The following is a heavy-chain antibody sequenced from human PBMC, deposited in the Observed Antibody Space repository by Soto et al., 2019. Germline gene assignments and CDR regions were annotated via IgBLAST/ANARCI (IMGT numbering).Heavy chain of an antibody. D-gene: IGHD1-7*01. V-gene: IGHV4-59*08. Sequence: SETLSLTCTVSGGSISSYYWSWIRQPPGKGLEWIGYIYYSGSTNYNPSLKSRVTISVDTSKNQFSLKLSSVTAADTAVYYCARQGITGTISGYYYYYMDVWGKGTTVTVS. CDR1: GGSISSYY. CDR2: IYYSGST. CDR3: ARQGITGTISGYYYYYMDV. J-gene: IGHJ6*03.